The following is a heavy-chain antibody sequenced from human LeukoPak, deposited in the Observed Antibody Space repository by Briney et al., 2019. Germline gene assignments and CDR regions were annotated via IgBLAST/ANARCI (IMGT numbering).Heavy chain of an antibody. CDR3: AGGSSRNYYYYYIDV. V-gene: IGHV4-34*01. D-gene: IGHD6-6*01. J-gene: IGHJ6*03. CDR2: INHSGST. CDR1: GGSVSGYY. Sequence: SEILSLTCADYGGSVSGYYWSWIRQPPGKGLEWIGEINHSGSTNYNPSLKSRVTISVDTSKNQFSLKLSSVTAADTAVYYCAGGSSRNYYYYYIDVWGKGTTVTVSS.